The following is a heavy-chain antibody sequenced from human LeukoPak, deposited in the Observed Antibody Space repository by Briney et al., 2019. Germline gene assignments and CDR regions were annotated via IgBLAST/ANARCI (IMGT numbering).Heavy chain of an antibody. V-gene: IGHV4-39*07. CDR1: GGSISRSSYY. J-gene: IGHJ4*02. Sequence: SETLSLTCTVSGGSISRSSYYWGWIRQPPGKGLEWIGTIYYVGSTYYNPSLKSRVTISVDTSKNQFSLKLNSVTAADTAVYYCARDLVLRGSYSFDYWGQGSLVTVSS. D-gene: IGHD1-26*01. CDR2: IYYVGST. CDR3: ARDLVLRGSYSFDY.